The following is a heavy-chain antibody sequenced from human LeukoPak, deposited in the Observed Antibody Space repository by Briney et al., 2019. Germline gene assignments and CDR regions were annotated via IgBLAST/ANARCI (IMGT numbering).Heavy chain of an antibody. Sequence: ATVKVSRKSCVYTFTSYHINGVRQARGKGLAAMGWLNSKRCNKGHAQKFQGRVTMTRNTSISTAYMELSSLRSEDTAVYYCARWGGAEVVVAADDAFDIWGQGTMVTVSS. CDR1: VYTFTSYH. D-gene: IGHD2-15*01. J-gene: IGHJ3*02. V-gene: IGHV1-8*01. CDR2: LNSKRCNK. CDR3: ARWGGAEVVVAADDAFDI.